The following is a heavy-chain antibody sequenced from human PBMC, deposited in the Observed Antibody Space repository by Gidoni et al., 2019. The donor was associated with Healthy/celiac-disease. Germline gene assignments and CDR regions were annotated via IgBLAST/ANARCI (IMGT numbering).Heavy chain of an antibody. Sequence: VKKPGESLKISCKGSGYSFTSYWIGWVRQMPGKGLEWMGIIYPGDSDTRYSPSFQGQVTISADKSISTAYLQWSSLKASDTAMYYCASGYPPGAYDSSGYYYFDYWGQGTLVTVSS. CDR1: GYSFTSYW. CDR2: IYPGDSDT. J-gene: IGHJ4*02. D-gene: IGHD3-22*01. V-gene: IGHV5-51*01. CDR3: ASGYPPGAYDSSGYYYFDY.